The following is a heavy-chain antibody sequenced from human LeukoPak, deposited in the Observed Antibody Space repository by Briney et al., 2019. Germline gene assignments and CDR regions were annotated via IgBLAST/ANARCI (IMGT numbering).Heavy chain of an antibody. CDR2: INPNTGNP. CDR3: ARAYQRLGGLSFPDS. J-gene: IGHJ5*01. V-gene: IGHV7-4-1*02. Sequence: ASVKVSCKASGYTFTNYATNWVRQAPGQGLEWMGWINPNTGNPTYAQGFTGRFVFSLDTSVTTTYLQISGLEAEDTAVYYCARAYQRLGGLSFPDSWGQGTLVTVSS. D-gene: IGHD3-16*02. CDR1: GYTFTNYA.